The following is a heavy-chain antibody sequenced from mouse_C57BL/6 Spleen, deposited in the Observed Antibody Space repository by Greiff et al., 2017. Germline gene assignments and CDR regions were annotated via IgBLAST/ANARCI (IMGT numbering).Heavy chain of an antibody. J-gene: IGHJ4*01. CDR1: GFTFSDYY. CDR3: ARQYYESSYYAMDY. D-gene: IGHD1-1*01. Sequence: EVHLVESGGGLVQPGGSLKLSCAASGFTFSDYYMYWVRQTPEKRLEWVAYISNGGGSTYYPDTVKGRFTISRDNAKNTLYLQMSRLKSEDTAVYYCARQYYESSYYAMDYWGQGTSVTVSS. V-gene: IGHV5-12*01. CDR2: ISNGGGST.